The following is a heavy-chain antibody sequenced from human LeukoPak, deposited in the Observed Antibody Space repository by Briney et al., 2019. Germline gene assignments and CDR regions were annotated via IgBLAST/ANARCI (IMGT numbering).Heavy chain of an antibody. CDR3: TAAAMIRYYGMDV. CDR2: IRSKANSYAT. J-gene: IGHJ6*04. CDR1: GFTFSGSA. V-gene: IGHV3-73*01. D-gene: IGHD2-2*01. Sequence: PGGSLKLSCAASGFTFSGSAMHWVRQASGEGLEWVGRIRSKANSYATAYAASVKGRFTISRDDSKNTAYLQMNSLKTEDTAVYYCTAAAMIRYYGMDVWGKGTTVTVSS.